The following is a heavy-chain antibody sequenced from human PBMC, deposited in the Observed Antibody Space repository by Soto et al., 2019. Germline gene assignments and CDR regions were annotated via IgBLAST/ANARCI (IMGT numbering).Heavy chain of an antibody. Sequence: PSETLSLTCAVSSGSISSSNWWSWVRQPPGKGLEWIGEIYLSGSTNYNPSLKSRVTISVDTSNNQFSLKLSSVTAADTAVYYCARGVIVVVPAAIGDDYYYYMDVWGKGTTVTVSS. V-gene: IGHV4-4*02. CDR3: ARGVIVVVPAAIGDDYYYYMDV. D-gene: IGHD2-2*01. CDR2: IYLSGST. J-gene: IGHJ6*03. CDR1: SGSISSSNW.